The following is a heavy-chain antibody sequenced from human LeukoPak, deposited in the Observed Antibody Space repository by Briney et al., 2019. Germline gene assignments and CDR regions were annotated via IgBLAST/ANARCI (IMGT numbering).Heavy chain of an antibody. V-gene: IGHV4-59*12. Sequence: PSETLSLTCAVSGGSISSYYWSWIRQPPGKGLEWIGYIYYSGSTNYNPSLKSRVTISVDTSKNQFSLKLSSVTAADTAVYYCAKRPTGSGFDYWGQGTLVTVSS. J-gene: IGHJ4*02. CDR2: IYYSGST. CDR1: GGSISSYY. D-gene: IGHD6-25*01. CDR3: AKRPTGSGFDY.